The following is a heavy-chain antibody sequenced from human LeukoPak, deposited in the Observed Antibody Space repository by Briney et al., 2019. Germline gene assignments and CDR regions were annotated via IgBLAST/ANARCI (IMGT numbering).Heavy chain of an antibody. D-gene: IGHD3-16*01. CDR3: ARGVERYYFDY. CDR2: INHSGST. J-gene: IGHJ4*02. Sequence: SQTLSLTCTVSGGSISSGDYYWSWIRQPPGKGLEWIGEINHSGSTNYNPSLKSRVTISVDTSKNQFSLKLSSVTAADTAVYYCARGVERYYFDYWGQGTLVTVSS. V-gene: IGHV4-30-4*01. CDR1: GGSISSGDYY.